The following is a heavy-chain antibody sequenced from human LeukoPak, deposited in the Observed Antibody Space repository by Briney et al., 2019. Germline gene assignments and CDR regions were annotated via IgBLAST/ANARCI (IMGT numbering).Heavy chain of an antibody. CDR3: AAPYSSTWFDY. V-gene: IGHV1-58*01. Sequence: GTSVKVSCKASGFTFTSRFAVQWVRQARGQRLEWIGWIVVGSDNTNYAQKFQERVTITRDMSTSTAYMELSSLRSEDTVVYYCAAPYSSTWFDYWGQGTLVTVSS. J-gene: IGHJ4*02. D-gene: IGHD6-13*01. CDR1: GFTFTSRFA. CDR2: IVVGSDNT.